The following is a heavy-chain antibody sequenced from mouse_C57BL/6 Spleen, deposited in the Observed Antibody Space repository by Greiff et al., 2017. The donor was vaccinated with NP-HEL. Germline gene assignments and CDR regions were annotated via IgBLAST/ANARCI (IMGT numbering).Heavy chain of an antibody. D-gene: IGHD2-3*01. CDR3: ARDGYYDYAMDY. CDR1: GYTFTSYW. Sequence: VKLQQPGAELVKPGASVKMSCKASGYTFTSYWITWVKQRPGQGLEWIGDIYPGSGSTNYNEKFKSKATLTVDTSSSTAYMQLSSLTSEDSAVYYCARDGYYDYAMDYWGQGTSVTVSS. CDR2: IYPGSGST. J-gene: IGHJ4*01. V-gene: IGHV1-55*01.